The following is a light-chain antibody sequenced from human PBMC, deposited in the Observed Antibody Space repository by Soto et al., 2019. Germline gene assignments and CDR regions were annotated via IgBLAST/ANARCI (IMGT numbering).Light chain of an antibody. CDR2: GAS. CDR3: QQYNNWPPVT. J-gene: IGKJ4*01. V-gene: IGKV3-15*01. Sequence: EIVLTQSPGTLSLSPGARAPISCRASQSLSSNLAWYQQKPGQAPRLLIFGASTRATGVPGRFSGGGSGTEFTLTISSLQSEDSAVYYCQQYNNWPPVTFGGGTKVDI. CDR1: QSLSSN.